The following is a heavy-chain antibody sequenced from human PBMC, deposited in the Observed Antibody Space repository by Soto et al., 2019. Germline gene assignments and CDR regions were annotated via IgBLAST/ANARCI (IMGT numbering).Heavy chain of an antibody. D-gene: IGHD6-19*01. CDR1: GGSVSSDY. J-gene: IGHJ4*02. CDR3: AKGGWYEDH. CDR2: SHNSGST. Sequence: SETLSLTCTVSGGSVSSDYWSWIRQPPGKGLEWIGYSHNSGSTDYNPSLKSRVTISVDASRNEFSLKLRSVTAADTAVYYCAKGGWYEDHWGQGTLVTVPQ. V-gene: IGHV4-59*08.